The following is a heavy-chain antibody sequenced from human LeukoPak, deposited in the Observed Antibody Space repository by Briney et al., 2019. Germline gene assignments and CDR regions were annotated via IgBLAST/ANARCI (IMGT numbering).Heavy chain of an antibody. CDR1: GGSISSSSHY. J-gene: IGHJ6*02. CDR2: IYYSGST. CDR3: ARVYSSGLYYYYYGMDV. D-gene: IGHD6-19*01. Sequence: SETLSLTCTVSGGSISSSSHYWGWIRQPPGKGLEWIGSIYYSGSTYYNPSLKSRVTISVDTSKNQFSLKLSSVTAADTAVYYCARVYSSGLYYYYYGMDVWGQGTTVTVSS. V-gene: IGHV4-39*01.